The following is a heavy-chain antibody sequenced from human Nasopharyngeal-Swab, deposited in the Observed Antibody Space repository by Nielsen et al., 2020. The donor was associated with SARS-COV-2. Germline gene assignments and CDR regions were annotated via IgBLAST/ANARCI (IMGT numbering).Heavy chain of an antibody. V-gene: IGHV3-74*01. CDR1: GFTFGTYW. Sequence: GESLKISCAASGFTFGTYWMHWVRQAPGKGLEWVSRINSDGSSTGDADSVKGRFTVSRDNAKNTLYLQMNSLRAKDTAVYYCARGYAAMGFFDYWGQGTLVTVSS. CDR2: INSDGSST. CDR3: ARGYAAMGFFDY. J-gene: IGHJ4*02. D-gene: IGHD2-2*01.